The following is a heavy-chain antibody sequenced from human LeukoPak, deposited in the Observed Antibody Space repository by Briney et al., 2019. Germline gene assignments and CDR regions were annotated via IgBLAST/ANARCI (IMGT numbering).Heavy chain of an antibody. CDR1: GFTFSSYS. D-gene: IGHD2-2*01. CDR3: ARDDYNIVVVPAATDY. Sequence: GGSLRLSCAASGFTFSSYSMNWVRQAPGKGLAWVSYISSSSSTIYYADSVKGRFTISRDNAKNSLYLQMNSLRAEDTAVYYCARDDYNIVVVPAATDYWGQGTLVTVSS. CDR2: ISSSSSTI. J-gene: IGHJ4*02. V-gene: IGHV3-48*01.